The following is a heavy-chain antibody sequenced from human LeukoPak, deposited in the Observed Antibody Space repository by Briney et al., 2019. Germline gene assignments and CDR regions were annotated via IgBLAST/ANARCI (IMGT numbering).Heavy chain of an antibody. CDR1: GFTYSSYE. CDR3: ARPRAAGTFLDY. Sequence: GGSLRLSCAASGFTYSSYEMNWVRQAPGKGPEWVSYISSSGSTIYYADSVKGRFTISRDNAKNSLYLQMNSLRAEDTAVYYCARPRAAGTFLDYWGQGTLVTVSS. V-gene: IGHV3-48*03. D-gene: IGHD6-13*01. J-gene: IGHJ4*02. CDR2: ISSSGSTI.